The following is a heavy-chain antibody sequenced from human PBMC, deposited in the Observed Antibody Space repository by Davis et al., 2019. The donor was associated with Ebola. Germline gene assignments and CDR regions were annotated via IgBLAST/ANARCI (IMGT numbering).Heavy chain of an antibody. CDR2: IYYSGST. Sequence: SETLSLTCTVSGGSISSYYWSWIRQPPGKGLEWIGYIYYSGSTYYNPSLKSRVTISVDRSKNQFSLKLSSVTAADTAVYYCARGVKQLVSNWFDPWGQGTLVTVSS. D-gene: IGHD6-13*01. CDR1: GGSISSYY. J-gene: IGHJ5*02. V-gene: IGHV4-59*12. CDR3: ARGVKQLVSNWFDP.